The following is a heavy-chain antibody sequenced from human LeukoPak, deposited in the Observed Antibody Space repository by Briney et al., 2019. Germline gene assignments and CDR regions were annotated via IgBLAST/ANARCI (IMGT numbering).Heavy chain of an antibody. V-gene: IGHV3-21*01. CDR2: ISSSSSYI. CDR3: ARGGDFWSGYHFDY. D-gene: IGHD3-3*01. Sequence: PGGSLRLSCAASGFIFSSYSMNWVRQAPGKGLEWVSSISSSSSYIYYADSVKGRFTISRDNAKNSLYLQVNSLRAEDTAVYYCARGGDFWSGYHFDYWGQGTLVTVSS. J-gene: IGHJ4*02. CDR1: GFIFSSYS.